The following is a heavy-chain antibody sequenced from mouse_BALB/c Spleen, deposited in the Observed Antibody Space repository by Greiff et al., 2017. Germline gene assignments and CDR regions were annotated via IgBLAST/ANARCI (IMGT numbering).Heavy chain of an antibody. CDR2: IRLKSNNYAT. CDR1: GFTFSNYW. J-gene: IGHJ3*01. CDR3: TRDYYGGDAY. Sequence: EVKVEESGGGLVQPGGSMKLSCVASGFTFSNYWMNWVRQSPEKGLEWVAEIRLKSNNYATHYAESVKGRFTISRDDSKSSVYLQMNNLRAEDTGIYYCTRDYYGGDAYWGQGTLVTVSA. V-gene: IGHV6-6*02. D-gene: IGHD1-1*01.